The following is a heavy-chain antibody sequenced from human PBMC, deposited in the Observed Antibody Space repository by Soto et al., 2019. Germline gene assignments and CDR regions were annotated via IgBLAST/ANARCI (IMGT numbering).Heavy chain of an antibody. CDR2: IYSGGST. J-gene: IGHJ4*02. CDR3: ARDGSGSPWSYFDY. CDR1: GFTVSSNY. V-gene: IGHV3-53*01. Sequence: GGSLRLSCAASGFTVSSNYMSWVRQAPGKGLEWVSVIYSGGSTYYADSVKGRFTISRDSSKNTLYLQMNSLRAEDTAVYYCARDGSGSPWSYFDYWGQGTLVTVSS. D-gene: IGHD1-26*01.